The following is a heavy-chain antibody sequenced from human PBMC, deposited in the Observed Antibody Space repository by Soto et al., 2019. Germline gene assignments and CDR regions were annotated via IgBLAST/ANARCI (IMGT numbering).Heavy chain of an antibody. CDR1: GFTFSSYG. V-gene: IGHV3-23*01. D-gene: IGHD3-22*01. Sequence: GGSLRLSCAASGFTFSSYGMNWVRQAPGKGLEWVSVISGNGGSSYFADSVKGRFTISRDNSKNTLYLQMNSLRAEDRAVYYCAKAMTGTHDSGGYRSYYFDYWGQGTLVTVSS. J-gene: IGHJ4*02. CDR3: AKAMTGTHDSGGYRSYYFDY. CDR2: ISGNGGSS.